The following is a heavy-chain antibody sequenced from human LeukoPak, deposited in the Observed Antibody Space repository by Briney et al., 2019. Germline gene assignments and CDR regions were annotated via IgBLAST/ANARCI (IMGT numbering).Heavy chain of an antibody. CDR1: GFTFSTYA. CDR3: ARAGYGAGTYYPYYFYGMDV. Sequence: PGGSLRLSCVASGFTFSTYAMHWVRQAPGKGLEWVAVIWYDGSNKHYADSVKGRFTISRGNSKNTLYLQMNSLRAEDTAVYYCARAGYGAGTYYPYYFYGMDVWGQGTTVSVSS. D-gene: IGHD3-10*01. J-gene: IGHJ6*02. V-gene: IGHV3-33*01. CDR2: IWYDGSNK.